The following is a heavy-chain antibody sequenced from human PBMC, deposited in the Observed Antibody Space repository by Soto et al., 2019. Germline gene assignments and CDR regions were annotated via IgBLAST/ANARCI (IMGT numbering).Heavy chain of an antibody. D-gene: IGHD3-16*01. Sequence: EVQLVESGGDLVQPGGSLRLSCAASGFTFSDHYMDWVRQAPGKGLEWVGRTRNKANSYTTEYAASVKGRFTISRDDSXNLLYLQMNSLKTEDTAVYYCARVLTSSGGYYFDYWGQGTLVTVSS. V-gene: IGHV3-72*01. CDR1: GFTFSDHY. CDR2: TRNKANSYTT. J-gene: IGHJ4*02. CDR3: ARVLTSSGGYYFDY.